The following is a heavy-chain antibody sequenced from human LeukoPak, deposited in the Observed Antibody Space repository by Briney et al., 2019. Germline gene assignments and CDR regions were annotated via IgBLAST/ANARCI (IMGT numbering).Heavy chain of an antibody. Sequence: PWALVKVSCKASGGTFSSYAISWVRQAPGQGLEWMGGIIPIFGTANYAQKFQGRVTITADESTSTAYMELSSLRSEDTAVYYCARDSMFAFDIWGQGTMVTVSS. V-gene: IGHV1-69*13. J-gene: IGHJ3*02. CDR1: GGTFSSYA. CDR2: IIPIFGTA. CDR3: ARDSMFAFDI. D-gene: IGHD3-10*02.